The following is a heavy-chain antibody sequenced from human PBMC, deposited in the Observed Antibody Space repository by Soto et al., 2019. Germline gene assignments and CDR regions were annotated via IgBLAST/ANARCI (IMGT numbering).Heavy chain of an antibody. J-gene: IGHJ4*02. CDR3: ARSLSTIGARPDY. CDR2: INPNSGDT. CDR1: GYTFTGYY. D-gene: IGHD6-6*01. V-gene: IGHV1-2*02. Sequence: QVQLVQSGAEVKEPGASVKVSCTASGYTFTGYYIHWVRQAPGQRPEWMGWINPNSGDTKYAQKFQGRVTMTRDSSAAYMDLSTLRSDDTAVYYCARSLSTIGARPDYWGQGTLVTVS.